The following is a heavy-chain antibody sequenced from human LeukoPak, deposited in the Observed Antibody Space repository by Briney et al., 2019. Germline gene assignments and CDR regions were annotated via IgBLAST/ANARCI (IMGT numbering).Heavy chain of an antibody. Sequence: ASVKVSCKASGYTFTSYGISWVRQAPGQGLEWMGWISADNGNTNYAQKLQGRVTMTTDTSTSTAYMELRSLRSDDTAVYYCARGRPSITIFGVVISSYYMDVWGKGTTVTVSS. CDR3: ARGRPSITIFGVVISSYYMDV. CDR2: ISADNGNT. J-gene: IGHJ6*03. V-gene: IGHV1-18*01. D-gene: IGHD3-3*01. CDR1: GYTFTSYG.